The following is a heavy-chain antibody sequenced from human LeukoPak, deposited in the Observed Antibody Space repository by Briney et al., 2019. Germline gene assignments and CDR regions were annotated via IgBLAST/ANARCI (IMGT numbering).Heavy chain of an antibody. CDR1: GFTFSSYG. Sequence: GGSLRLSCAASGFTFSSYGMSWVRQAPGKGLEWVSAISGSGGSTYYADSVKGRLTISRDNAKNSLYLQMNSLRAEDTAVYYCAELGITMIGGVWGKGTTVTISS. CDR2: ISGSGGST. J-gene: IGHJ6*04. V-gene: IGHV3-23*01. CDR3: AELGITMIGGV. D-gene: IGHD3-10*02.